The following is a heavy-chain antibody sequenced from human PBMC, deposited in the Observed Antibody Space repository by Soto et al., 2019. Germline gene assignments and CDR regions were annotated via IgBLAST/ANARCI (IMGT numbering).Heavy chain of an antibody. CDR1: GGSISSGGYY. J-gene: IGHJ4*02. D-gene: IGHD4-17*01. Sequence: SETLSLTCTVSGGSISSGGYYWSWIRQHPGKGLEWIGYIYYSGSTYYNPSLKSRVTISVDMSKNQFSLKLSSVTAADTAVYYCARDQYGDYYFDYWGQGTLVTVSS. CDR3: ARDQYGDYYFDY. V-gene: IGHV4-31*03. CDR2: IYYSGST.